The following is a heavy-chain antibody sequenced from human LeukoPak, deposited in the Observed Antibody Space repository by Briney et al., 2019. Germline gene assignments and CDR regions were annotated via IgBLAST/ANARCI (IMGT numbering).Heavy chain of an antibody. V-gene: IGHV4-39*01. D-gene: IGHD5-18*01. CDR3: ATFTAMVRYFDY. CDR2: IYYSGST. Sequence: PSETLSLTCTVSGGSISSSSYYWGWIRQPPRKGLEWIGSIYYSGSTYYNPSLKGRFTISVDTSKNQFSLKLTSVPAAGTAVYYCATFTAMVRYFDYWGQGTLVTVSS. CDR1: GGSISSSSYY. J-gene: IGHJ4*02.